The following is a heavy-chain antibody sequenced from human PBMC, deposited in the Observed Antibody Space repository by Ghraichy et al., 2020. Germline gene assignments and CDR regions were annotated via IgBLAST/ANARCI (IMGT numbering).Heavy chain of an antibody. V-gene: IGHV3-74*01. CDR2: LNTDGSNM. Sequence: GGSLRLSCAASGFTFSSYWMHWVRQGPGMGLVWVSRLNTDGSNMHYADSVEGRFTISRDNAQNTVYLQMNSLRAEDTAVYFCARGRLGADRSTFNLWGQGKMVTLSS. CDR1: GFTFSSYW. D-gene: IGHD1-26*01. J-gene: IGHJ3*01. CDR3: ARGRLGADRSTFNL.